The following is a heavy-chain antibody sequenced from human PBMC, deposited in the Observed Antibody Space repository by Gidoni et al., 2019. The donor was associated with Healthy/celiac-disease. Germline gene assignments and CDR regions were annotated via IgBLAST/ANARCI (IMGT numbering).Heavy chain of an antibody. CDR2: INHSGST. V-gene: IGHV4-34*01. D-gene: IGHD6-13*01. Sequence: QVQLQQWGAGLLKPSETLSLTFAVYGGSFSGYYWSWIRQPPGKGLEWIGEINHSGSTNYNPSLKSRVTISVDTSNNQFSLKLSSVTAADTAVYYCARGLRKGQQLVHTLPYFDYWGQGTLVTVSS. CDR3: ARGLRKGQQLVHTLPYFDY. J-gene: IGHJ4*02. CDR1: GGSFSGYY.